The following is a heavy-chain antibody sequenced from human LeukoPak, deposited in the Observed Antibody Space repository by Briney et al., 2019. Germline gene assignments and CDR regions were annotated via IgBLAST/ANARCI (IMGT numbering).Heavy chain of an antibody. CDR3: AYSSGWYRLDY. J-gene: IGHJ4*02. V-gene: IGHV4-34*01. D-gene: IGHD6-19*01. CDR1: GGSFSGYY. Sequence: SETLSLTCAVYGGSFSGYYWSWIRQPPGKGLEWIGSIYYSGSTYYNPSLKSRVTISVDTSKNQFSLKLSSVTAADTAVYYCAYSSGWYRLDYWGQGTLVTVSS. CDR2: IYYSGST.